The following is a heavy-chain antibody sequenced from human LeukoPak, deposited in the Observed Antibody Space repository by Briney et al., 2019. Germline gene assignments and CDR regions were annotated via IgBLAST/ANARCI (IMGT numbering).Heavy chain of an antibody. Sequence: APVKVSCNAFGYTFTRYYMHGGRQSPGQGGEWRGWINPNSGGTNYAQKFQGRVTMTRDTSISTAYIELSRLRSDDTAVYYCASTGGDSRGHDAFDIWGQGTMVTVSS. CDR1: GYTFTRYY. CDR3: ASTGGDSRGHDAFDI. CDR2: INPNSGGT. V-gene: IGHV1-2*02. D-gene: IGHD3-22*01. J-gene: IGHJ3*02.